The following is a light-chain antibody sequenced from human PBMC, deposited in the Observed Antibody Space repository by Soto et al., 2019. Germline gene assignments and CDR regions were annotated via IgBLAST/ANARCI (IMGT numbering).Light chain of an antibody. CDR1: QDIGTY. V-gene: IGKV1-39*01. Sequence: DIQMTQSPSPLSASIGDSVIITCRASQDIGTYLNWYQHKPGKAPKHLIYAASSLQTGVPSRFTGSGSGTEFTLTIDSLQPEDFATYYCQQSYTTPRITFGQGTRLEIK. CDR2: AAS. CDR3: QQSYTTPRIT. J-gene: IGKJ5*01.